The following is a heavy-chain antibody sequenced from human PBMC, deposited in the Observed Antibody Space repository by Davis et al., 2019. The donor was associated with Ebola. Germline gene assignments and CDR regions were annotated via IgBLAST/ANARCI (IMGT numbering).Heavy chain of an antibody. CDR3: ARDLSYAMGSSYYGMDV. Sequence: PGGSLRLSCAASGFTFSSYDMHWVRQATGKGLEWVSAIGTAGDTYYADSVKGSFTISSDNSKNTLYLQMNSLRAADTAVYYCARDLSYAMGSSYYGMDVWGQGTTVTVSS. V-gene: IGHV3-13*01. CDR2: IGTAGDT. J-gene: IGHJ6*02. D-gene: IGHD1-26*01. CDR1: GFTFSSYD.